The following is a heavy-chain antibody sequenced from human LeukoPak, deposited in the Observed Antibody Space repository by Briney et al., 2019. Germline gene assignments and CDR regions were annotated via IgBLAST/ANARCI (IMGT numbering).Heavy chain of an antibody. CDR1: GYRFTSYW. CDR3: ARHASSVSWFDP. Sequence: GESLKISCKGSGYRFTSYWIGWVRQMPGKGLEWMGNFYPGDSDTRYSPSFRGQVTISADKSINTAYLQWSSLRASDTAMYYCARHASSVSWFDPWGQGTLVTVSS. V-gene: IGHV5-51*01. CDR2: FYPGDSDT. J-gene: IGHJ5*02.